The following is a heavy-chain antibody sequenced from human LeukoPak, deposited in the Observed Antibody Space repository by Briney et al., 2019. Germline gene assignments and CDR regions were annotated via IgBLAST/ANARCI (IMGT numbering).Heavy chain of an antibody. CDR2: ISYDGSNK. J-gene: IGHJ6*02. Sequence: GRSLRLSCAASGFTFSSYAMHWVRQAPGKGLEWVAVISYDGSNKYYADSVKGRFTISRDNSKNTLYLQMNSLRAEDTAVYYCARSYTYCSSTSCYDYYYGMDVWGQGTTVTVSS. V-gene: IGHV3-30-3*01. D-gene: IGHD2-2*01. CDR3: ARSYTYCSSTSCYDYYYGMDV. CDR1: GFTFSSYA.